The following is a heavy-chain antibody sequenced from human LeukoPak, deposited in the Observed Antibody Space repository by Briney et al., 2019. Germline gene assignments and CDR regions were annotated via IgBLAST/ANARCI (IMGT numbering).Heavy chain of an antibody. V-gene: IGHV1-18*01. J-gene: IGHJ4*02. CDR3: ARAPFYSPYSSTNFDY. Sequence: GASVKVSCKASGYPFANFAISWVRQARGQGLEWVGWISGDKGPTYYAPKLQGRVTLTTDTSTSTAYMELTNLRSDDTAVYYCARAPFYSPYSSTNFDYWGQGTLVTVSS. D-gene: IGHD6-13*01. CDR2: ISGDKGPT. CDR1: GYPFANFA.